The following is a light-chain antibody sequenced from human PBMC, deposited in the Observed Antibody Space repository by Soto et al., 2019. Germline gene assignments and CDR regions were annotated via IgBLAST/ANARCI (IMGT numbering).Light chain of an antibody. Sequence: EIVLTQSPGTLSLSPGERATLSCRASQVFSSSYLAWYQQKPGQAPRLLIYGASGRATGIPDRFSGSGSGCGFTLSISRMGREVFGVYYCQQYGSSPMSTFGRGAQLAIK. CDR2: GAS. J-gene: IGKJ2*01. CDR1: QVFSSSY. V-gene: IGKV3-20*01. CDR3: QQYGSSPMST.